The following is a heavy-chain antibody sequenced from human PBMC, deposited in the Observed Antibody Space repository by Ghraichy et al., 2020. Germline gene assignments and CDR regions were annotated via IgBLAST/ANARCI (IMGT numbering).Heavy chain of an antibody. V-gene: IGHV4-39*01. J-gene: IGHJ4*02. CDR1: GGSISSSGYF. CDR3: ASHQNIVVVPAAKAFDY. Sequence: LNISCTVSGGSISSSGYFWGWIRQPPGKGLEWIGSIYYSGNDYYNPSLQSRVTISVDTTKNQFSLKLRSVTAADTAVYFCASHQNIVVVPAAKAFDYWGQGTLVTVSS. CDR2: IYYSGND. D-gene: IGHD2-2*01.